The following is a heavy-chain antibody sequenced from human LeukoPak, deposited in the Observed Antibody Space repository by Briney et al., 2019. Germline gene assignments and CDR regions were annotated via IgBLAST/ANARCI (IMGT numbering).Heavy chain of an antibody. D-gene: IGHD6-19*01. CDR2: INHSGST. J-gene: IGHJ4*02. Sequence: KASETLSLTCAVYGGSFSGYYWSWIRQPPGKGLEWIGEINHSGSTNYNTSLESRVTISVDTSKNQIHLRLSSVTAADTAVYYCARGGWSQDYWGQGTLVTVSS. CDR1: GGSFSGYY. V-gene: IGHV4-34*01. CDR3: ARGGWSQDY.